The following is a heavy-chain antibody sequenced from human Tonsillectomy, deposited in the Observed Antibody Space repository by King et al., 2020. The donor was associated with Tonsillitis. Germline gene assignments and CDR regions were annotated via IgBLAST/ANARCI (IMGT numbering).Heavy chain of an antibody. Sequence: VQLVESGGGLVKPGGSLRLSCAASGFTFSNAWMSWVRQAPGKGLEWVGRIKSKNDGGTTDYAAPVKGRFTISRDDSKNTLYLQMNRLKTEDTAVYYCTTGVRSYDCQWGQGTLVTVSS. CDR2: IKSKNDGGTT. D-gene: IGHD2-21*01. J-gene: IGHJ4*02. CDR1: GFTFSNAW. V-gene: IGHV3-15*01. CDR3: TTGVRSYDCQ.